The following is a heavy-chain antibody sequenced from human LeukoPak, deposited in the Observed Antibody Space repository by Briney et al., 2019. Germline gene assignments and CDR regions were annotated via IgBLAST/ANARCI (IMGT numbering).Heavy chain of an antibody. CDR2: ISYDGSNK. CDR1: GFTFSSYT. J-gene: IGHJ4*02. D-gene: IGHD4-17*01. V-gene: IGHV3-30-3*01. CDR3: AREVGGDYVFDY. Sequence: PGGSLRPSCAASGFTFSSYTMHWVRQAPGKGLEWVAVISYDGSNKYYADSVKGRFTISRDNSKNTLFLQMNSLTTEDTAVYYCAREVGGDYVFDYWGQGTLVTVSS.